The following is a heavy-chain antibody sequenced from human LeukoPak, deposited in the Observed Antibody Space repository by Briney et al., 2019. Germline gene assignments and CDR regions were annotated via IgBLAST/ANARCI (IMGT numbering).Heavy chain of an antibody. CDR3: ARDEVRADYFDY. Sequence: SETLSLTCTVSGVSISSGSYYWIWIRQPAGQGLEWIGRIYTSGRTNYNPSLKSRVTISVDTSKNQFPLKLSSVTDADTAVYYCARDEVRADYFDYWGQGNLVTVSS. CDR2: IYTSGRT. CDR1: GVSISSGSYY. D-gene: IGHD3-10*01. V-gene: IGHV4-61*02. J-gene: IGHJ4*02.